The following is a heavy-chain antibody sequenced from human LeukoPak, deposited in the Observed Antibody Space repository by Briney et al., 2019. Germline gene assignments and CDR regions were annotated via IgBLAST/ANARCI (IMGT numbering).Heavy chain of an antibody. Sequence: ASVKVSCKASGSTFTTSYMHWVRQAPGQGLEWMGIINPSGGSTSYAQKFQGRVTMTRDMSTSTVYMELSSLRSEDTAVYYCAREHIVVVTAIHGAFDIWGQGTMVTVSS. V-gene: IGHV1-46*01. J-gene: IGHJ3*02. D-gene: IGHD2-21*02. CDR1: GSTFTTSY. CDR2: INPSGGST. CDR3: AREHIVVVTAIHGAFDI.